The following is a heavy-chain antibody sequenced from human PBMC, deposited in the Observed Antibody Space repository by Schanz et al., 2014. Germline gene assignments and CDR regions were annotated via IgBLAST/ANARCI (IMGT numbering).Heavy chain of an antibody. V-gene: IGHV4-59*12. J-gene: IGHJ3*02. CDR3: ATNMVQGTISDAFDI. CDR2: ITYSGGT. Sequence: QVQLQESGPGQVRPSETLSLTCTVSGSDIRGFHWSWIRQSPGKGPEWIGYITYSGGTNHNASLKSRVTISVDTSKNQFSLKLASVTAADTAVYYCATNMVQGTISDAFDIWGQGTMVTVSS. CDR1: GSDIRGFH. D-gene: IGHD3-10*01.